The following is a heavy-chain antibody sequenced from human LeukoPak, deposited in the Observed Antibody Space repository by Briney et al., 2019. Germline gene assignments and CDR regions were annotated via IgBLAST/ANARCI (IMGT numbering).Heavy chain of an antibody. CDR2: ISWNSGSI. Sequence: PGGSLRLSCAASGFTFDDYAMHWVRQAPGKGLEWVSGISWNSGSIGYADSVKGRFTISRDNAKNSLYLQMNSLRAEDTALYYCAKEEAAAGTRPFDYWGQGTLVTVSS. CDR1: GFTFDDYA. D-gene: IGHD6-13*01. V-gene: IGHV3-9*01. J-gene: IGHJ4*02. CDR3: AKEEAAAGTRPFDY.